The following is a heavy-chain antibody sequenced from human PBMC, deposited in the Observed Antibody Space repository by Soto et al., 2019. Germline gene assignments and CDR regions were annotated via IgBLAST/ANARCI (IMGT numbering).Heavy chain of an antibody. CDR3: ARDGGGSSWYLDYYYYGMDV. CDR2: ISSSSSYI. CDR1: GFTFSSYS. D-gene: IGHD6-13*01. Sequence: VGSLRLSCAASGFTFSSYSMNWVRQAPGKGLEWVSSISSSSSYIYYADSVKGRFTISRDNAKNSLYLQMNSLRAEDTAVYYCARDGGGSSWYLDYYYYGMDVWGQGTTVTVSS. J-gene: IGHJ6*02. V-gene: IGHV3-21*01.